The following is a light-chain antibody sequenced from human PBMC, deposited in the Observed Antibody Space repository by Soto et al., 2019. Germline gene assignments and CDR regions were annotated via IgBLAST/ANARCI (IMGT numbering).Light chain of an antibody. CDR3: QQSYSTPFT. V-gene: IGKV1-39*01. J-gene: IGKJ5*01. CDR2: AAS. CDR1: QSISSY. Sequence: DIQMTQSLSCLSASVGDRVSITCRASQSISSYLNWYQQKPGKAPKLLIYAASSLQSGVPSRFSGSGSGTDITLTISSLQPEDFATYYCQQSYSTPFTFGQGTRLEIK.